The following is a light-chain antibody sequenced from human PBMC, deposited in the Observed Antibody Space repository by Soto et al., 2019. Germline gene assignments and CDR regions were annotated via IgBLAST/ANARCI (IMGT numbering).Light chain of an antibody. CDR2: DAS. CDR3: QQRSNWPLT. CDR1: QSVSSY. J-gene: IGKJ4*01. Sequence: EIVLTQYPATLSLSPGERATLSCKASQSVSSYLAWYQQKPGQAPRLLIYDASNRATGIPARFSGSGSGTAFTLTISSLEPEDFAVYYCQQRSNWPLTFGGGTKVDIK. V-gene: IGKV3-11*01.